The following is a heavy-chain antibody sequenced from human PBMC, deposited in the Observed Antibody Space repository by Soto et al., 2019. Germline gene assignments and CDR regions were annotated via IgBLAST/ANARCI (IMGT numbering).Heavy chain of an antibody. CDR1: GFTFDDYA. V-gene: IGHV3-9*01. D-gene: IGHD4-17*01. CDR2: ISWNSGSI. J-gene: IGHJ4*02. CDR3: AKDSYGDYVGFWDY. Sequence: GGSLRLSCAASGFTFDDYAMHWVRQAPGKGLEWVSGISWNSGSIGYADSVKGRLTISRDNAKNSLYLQMNSLRAEDTALYYCAKDSYGDYVGFWDYWGRGTLVTVSS.